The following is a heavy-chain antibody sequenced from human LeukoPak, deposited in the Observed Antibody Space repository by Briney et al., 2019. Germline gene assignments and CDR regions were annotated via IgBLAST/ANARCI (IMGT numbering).Heavy chain of an antibody. CDR3: ARDSIVVVPAATPYGAFDI. D-gene: IGHD2-2*01. CDR1: GYTFTSYG. J-gene: IGHJ3*02. CDR2: ISAYNGNT. Sequence: ASVKVSCKASGYTFTSYGISWVRQAPGQGLEWMGWISAYNGNTNYAQKLQGRVTMTTDTSTSTAYMELRSLRSDDTAVYYCARDSIVVVPAATPYGAFDIWGQGTMVTVSS. V-gene: IGHV1-18*01.